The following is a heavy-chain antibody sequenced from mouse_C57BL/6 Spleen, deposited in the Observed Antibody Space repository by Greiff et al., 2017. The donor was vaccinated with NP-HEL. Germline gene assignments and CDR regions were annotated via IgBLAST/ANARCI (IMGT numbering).Heavy chain of an antibody. CDR2: ISSGSSTI. J-gene: IGHJ4*01. CDR1: GFTFSDYG. V-gene: IGHV5-17*01. Sequence: DVMLVESGGGLVKPGGSLKLSCAASGFTFSDYGMHWVRQAPEKGLEWVAYISSGSSTIYYADTVKGRFTISRDNAKNTLFLQMTSLRSEDTAMYYCARDTTVVAPDAMDYWGQGTSVTVSS. D-gene: IGHD1-1*01. CDR3: ARDTTVVAPDAMDY.